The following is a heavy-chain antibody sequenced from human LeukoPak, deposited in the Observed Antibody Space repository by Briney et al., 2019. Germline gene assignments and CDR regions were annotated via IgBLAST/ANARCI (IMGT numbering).Heavy chain of an antibody. V-gene: IGHV3-23*01. CDR2: ISGSGGST. Sequence: PGGSLRLSCAASGFTFSSYAMSWVRQAPGKGLEWVSAISGSGGSTYYEDSVKGRFTISRDNSKNTLYLQMNSLRAEDTAVYYCAKNRFRQYYYGSGSYYNVDYFDYWGQGTLVTVSS. D-gene: IGHD3-10*01. CDR3: AKNRFRQYYYGSGSYYNVDYFDY. J-gene: IGHJ4*02. CDR1: GFTFSSYA.